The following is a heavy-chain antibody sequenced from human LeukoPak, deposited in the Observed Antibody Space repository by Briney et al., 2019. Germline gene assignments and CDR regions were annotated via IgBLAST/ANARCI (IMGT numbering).Heavy chain of an antibody. CDR3: AKDAGHWSGGSCYRQDY. CDR2: ISNDGSNK. D-gene: IGHD2-15*01. CDR1: GFTFSTYG. Sequence: PGGSLRLSCAASGFTFSTYGMHWLPHATGKGAEGVAVISNDGSNKYHAESVKGRFTISRDNSKNTLYLQMNSLRAEDTAVYYCAKDAGHWSGGSCYRQDYWGQGTLVTVSS. V-gene: IGHV3-30*18. J-gene: IGHJ4*02.